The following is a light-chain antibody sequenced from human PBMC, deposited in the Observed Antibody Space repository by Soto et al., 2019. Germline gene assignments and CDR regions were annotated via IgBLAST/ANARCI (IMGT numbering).Light chain of an antibody. J-gene: IGKJ4*01. CDR3: LQDYNYPLT. V-gene: IGKV1-6*01. CDR1: QGIRND. CDR2: AAS. Sequence: AIQMTQSPSSLSASVGDRVTITCRASQGIRNDLGWYQQKPGKAPKLLIYAASSLQSGVPSRFSGSGSGTDFSLTSSSLQPEDFATYYCLQDYNYPLTFGGGTKVEIK.